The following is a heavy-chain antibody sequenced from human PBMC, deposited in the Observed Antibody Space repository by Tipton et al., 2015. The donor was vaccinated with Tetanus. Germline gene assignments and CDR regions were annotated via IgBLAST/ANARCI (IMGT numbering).Heavy chain of an antibody. Sequence: SLRLSCVASGFTFDDYTMHWVRQAPGKGLEWVSSVSWNSGTIGYADSVQGRITISRANARNSLYLQMDSLRTEDTALYYCAREPISSGRLDYWGQGTLVTVSS. CDR2: VSWNSGTI. D-gene: IGHD6-19*01. CDR3: AREPISSGRLDY. V-gene: IGHV3-9*01. CDR1: GFTFDDYT. J-gene: IGHJ4*02.